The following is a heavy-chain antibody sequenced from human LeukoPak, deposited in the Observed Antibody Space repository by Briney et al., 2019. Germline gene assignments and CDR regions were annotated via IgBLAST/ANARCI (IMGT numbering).Heavy chain of an antibody. J-gene: IGHJ4*02. CDR3: ARASGSYSADFDY. CDR1: GGTFSSYA. V-gene: IGHV1-69*05. CDR2: IIPIFGTA. D-gene: IGHD1-26*01. Sequence: SVKVSCKASGGTFSSYAISWVRQAPGQGLEWMGGIIPIFGTANYAQKFQGRVTITTDESTSTAYMELSSLRSEDTAMYYCARASGSYSADFDYWGQGTLVTVSS.